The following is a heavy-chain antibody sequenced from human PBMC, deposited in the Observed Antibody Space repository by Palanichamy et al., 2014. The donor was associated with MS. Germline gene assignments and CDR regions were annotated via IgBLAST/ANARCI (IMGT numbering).Heavy chain of an antibody. CDR2: ISYDSGSV. Sequence: VQLVEFGGGLVQPGRSLRLSCAASGFSFGDYVMHWVRQAPGKGLEWVSGISYDSGSVGYADSVRGRFTVSRGNAKNFLYLQMNGLRAEDTALYYCAKDKGTGRDRPHYNGMDVWGQGTTVTVSS. J-gene: IGHJ6*01. D-gene: IGHD2-15*01. V-gene: IGHV3-9*01. CDR3: AKDKGTGRDRPHYNGMDV. CDR1: GFSFGDYV.